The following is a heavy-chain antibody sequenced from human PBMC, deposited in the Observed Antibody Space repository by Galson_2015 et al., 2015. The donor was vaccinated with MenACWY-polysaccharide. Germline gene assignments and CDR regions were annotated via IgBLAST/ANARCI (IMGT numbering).Heavy chain of an antibody. Sequence: YYADSVKGRFTISRDNSKNTLHLQMNSLRAEDTAVYYCAKDRQYTVVVVVGGGGAFNIWVQGTMVTVSS. CDR3: AKDRQYTVVVVVGGGGAFNI. J-gene: IGHJ3*02. D-gene: IGHD2-15*01. V-gene: IGHV3-23*01.